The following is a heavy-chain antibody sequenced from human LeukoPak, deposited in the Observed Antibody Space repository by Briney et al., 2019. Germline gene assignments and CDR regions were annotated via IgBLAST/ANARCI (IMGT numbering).Heavy chain of an antibody. V-gene: IGHV3-23*01. CDR2: ISGTGANT. Sequence: PGGSLRLSCAASGFRFSSHAMSWVRQAPGKGLEWVSTISGTGANTFYVDSVKGRFTISRDNSKNTLSLQMNSLTADDAAVYYCARGTDYSSSWLFDYWGQGIQVTVSS. D-gene: IGHD6-13*01. CDR1: GFRFSSHA. CDR3: ARGTDYSSSWLFDY. J-gene: IGHJ4*02.